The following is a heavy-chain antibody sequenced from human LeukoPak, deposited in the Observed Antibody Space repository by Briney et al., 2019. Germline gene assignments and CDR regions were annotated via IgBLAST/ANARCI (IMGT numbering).Heavy chain of an antibody. CDR2: IIPILGIA. CDR1: GGTFSSYA. CDR3: ARDRYDFWSGNYYYYYGMDV. V-gene: IGHV1-69*04. D-gene: IGHD3-3*01. Sequence: GASVKVSCKASGGTFSSYAISWVRQAPGQGLEWMGRIIPILGIANYAQKFQGGVTITADKSTSTAYMELSSLRSEDTAVYYCARDRYDFWSGNYYYYYGMDVWGQGTTVTVSS. J-gene: IGHJ6*02.